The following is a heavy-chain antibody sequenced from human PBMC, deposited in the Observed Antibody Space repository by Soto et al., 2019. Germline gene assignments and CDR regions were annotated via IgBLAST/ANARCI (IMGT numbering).Heavy chain of an antibody. J-gene: IGHJ4*02. CDR3: AKDIIGDRLSYLDY. CDR2: ISGTTYGGTA. Sequence: GGSLRLSCSASGFTFPDHAVSWFRQAPGKGPEWVGLISGTTYGGTAEYAASVRGRFIVSREDSKRIVYLQMNSLTTEDTAVYYCAKDIIGDRLSYLDYWGQGALVTVSS. D-gene: IGHD6-6*01. V-gene: IGHV3-49*03. CDR1: GFTFPDHA.